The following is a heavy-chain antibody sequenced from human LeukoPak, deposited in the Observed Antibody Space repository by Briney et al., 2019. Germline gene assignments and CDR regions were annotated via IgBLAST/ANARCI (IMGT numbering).Heavy chain of an antibody. CDR2: INGNNVII. Sequence: PGGSLRLSCTASGLTFDDYAMHWVRQAPGKGLEWVSGINGNNVIINYADSVKGRFTISRDNAKKSLYLQMNSLRPEDTAVYYCVRDLGGRSGHWGQGTLVTVSS. V-gene: IGHV3-9*01. CDR3: VRDLGGRSGH. CDR1: GLTFDDYA. D-gene: IGHD1-26*01. J-gene: IGHJ4*02.